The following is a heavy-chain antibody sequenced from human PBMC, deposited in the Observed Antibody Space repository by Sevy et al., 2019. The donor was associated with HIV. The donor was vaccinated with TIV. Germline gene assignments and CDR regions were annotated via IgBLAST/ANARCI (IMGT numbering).Heavy chain of an antibody. D-gene: IGHD2-2*01. Sequence: SETLSLTCTVSGGSISSSSYYWGWIRQPPGKGLEWIGSIYYSGSTYSNPSLKSRVTISVDTSKNQFSLKLSSVTAADTAVYYCGGGFVVVPAALYYYGMDVWGQGTTVTVSS. V-gene: IGHV4-39*01. J-gene: IGHJ6*02. CDR1: GGSISSSSYY. CDR3: GGGFVVVPAALYYYGMDV. CDR2: IYYSGST.